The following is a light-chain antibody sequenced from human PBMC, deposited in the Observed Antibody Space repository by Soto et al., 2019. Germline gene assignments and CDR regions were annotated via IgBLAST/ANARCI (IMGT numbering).Light chain of an antibody. CDR1: QSVSNDF. Sequence: EIVLTQSPGNLSLSPGERATLSCRASQSVSNDFLAWYQQKPGQAPRLLIYGASTRATDVPDRFSGSGSGADFTLTISRLEPEDFAVYYCQQYGSSPPRTFGQGTKVE. CDR3: QQYGSSPPRT. J-gene: IGKJ1*01. V-gene: IGKV3-20*01. CDR2: GAS.